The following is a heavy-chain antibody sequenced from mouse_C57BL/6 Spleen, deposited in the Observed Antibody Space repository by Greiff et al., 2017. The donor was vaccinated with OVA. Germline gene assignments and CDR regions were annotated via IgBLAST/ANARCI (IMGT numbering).Heavy chain of an antibody. Sequence: EVKLVESGGGLVQPGGSLKLSCAASGFTFSDYYMYWVRQTPEKRLEWVAYISNGGGSTYYPDTVKGRFTISRDNAKNTLYLQMSRLKSEDTAMYYCARGLLPFAYWGQGTLVTVSA. V-gene: IGHV5-12*01. CDR1: GFTFSDYY. CDR2: ISNGGGST. J-gene: IGHJ3*01. CDR3: ARGLLPFAY. D-gene: IGHD2-3*01.